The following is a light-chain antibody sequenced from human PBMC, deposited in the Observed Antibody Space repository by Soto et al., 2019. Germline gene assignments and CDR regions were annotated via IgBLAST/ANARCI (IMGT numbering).Light chain of an antibody. V-gene: IGKV1-39*01. CDR3: QQSYSTPRT. Sequence: DIQMTQSPSSLSASVGDRVTITCRASQSISSYLNWYQQKPGKAPNLLIYSASTLQSGVPSRFSGSGSGLEFTLTISSLQPEDFATYYCQQSYSTPRTFGQGTKVDIK. J-gene: IGKJ1*01. CDR1: QSISSY. CDR2: SAS.